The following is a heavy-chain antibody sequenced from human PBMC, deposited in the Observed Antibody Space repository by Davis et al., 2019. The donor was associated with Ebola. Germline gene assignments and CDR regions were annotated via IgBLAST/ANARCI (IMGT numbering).Heavy chain of an antibody. Sequence: GESLKISCAASGFTFSKYWMHWVRQTPGKGLMWVSRINSYGSSSTREYADSVKGRFTISRDNAKNSLYLQMNSLRAEDTAVYYCARDENYYDSSGYHYYFDYWGQGTLVTVSS. CDR1: GFTFSKYW. CDR2: INSYGSSS. CDR3: ARDENYYDSSGYHYYFDY. D-gene: IGHD3-22*01. V-gene: IGHV3-74*03. J-gene: IGHJ4*02.